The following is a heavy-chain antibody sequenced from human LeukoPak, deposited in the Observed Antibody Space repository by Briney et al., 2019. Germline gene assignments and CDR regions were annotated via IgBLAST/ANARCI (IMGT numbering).Heavy chain of an antibody. J-gene: IGHJ4*02. D-gene: IGHD4-23*01. V-gene: IGHV1-18*01. CDR2: IRAYNGNK. CDR3: ARDGPDYGGNPSYY. Sequence: ASVKVFCRASGYTFTSYGISWVRQAPGQGLEWMGWIRAYNGNKNYAQKLQGRVSMTTITSTSTANMELRRLRTVDTAVYYCARDGPDYGGNPSYYWGQGTLVTVSS. CDR1: GYTFTSYG.